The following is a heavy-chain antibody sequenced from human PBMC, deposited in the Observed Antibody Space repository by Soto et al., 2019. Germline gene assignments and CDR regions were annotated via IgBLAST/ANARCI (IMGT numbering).Heavy chain of an antibody. D-gene: IGHD3-9*01. V-gene: IGHV1-24*01. CDR1: GYTLTELS. Sequence: ASVKVSCKVSGYTLTELSMHWVRQAPGKGLEWMGGFDPEDGETIYAQKFQGRVTMTEDTSTDTAYMELSSLKSEDTAVYYCATRGYDILTGYSEMGPDAFDIWGQGTMVTVSS. CDR2: FDPEDGET. CDR3: ATRGYDILTGYSEMGPDAFDI. J-gene: IGHJ3*02.